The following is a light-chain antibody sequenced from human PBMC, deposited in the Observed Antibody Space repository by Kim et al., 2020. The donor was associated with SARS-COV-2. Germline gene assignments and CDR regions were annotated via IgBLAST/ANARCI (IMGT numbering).Light chain of an antibody. J-gene: IGKJ2*01. CDR2: GAS. CDR1: QSINKW. CDR3: HHFDSYIPST. V-gene: IGKV1-5*01. Sequence: DIQMTQSPSTLSASVGDRVTVTCRASQSINKWLAWYQQKPGKAPKLLIFGASSLASGVPPRFSVSGSETKFTLTISSLQPDDFATVFCHHFDSYIPSTLGQGAMLE.